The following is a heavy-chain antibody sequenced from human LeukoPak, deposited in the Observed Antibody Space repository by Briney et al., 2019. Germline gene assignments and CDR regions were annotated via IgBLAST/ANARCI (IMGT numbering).Heavy chain of an antibody. CDR3: ARAGATYYYDSSGYPYYFDY. D-gene: IGHD3-22*01. CDR2: ISYDGSNK. Sequence: XXRQAPGXGXEGVAVISYDGSNKYYADSVKGRFTISRDNSKNTLYLEMNSLRAEDTDVYYCARAGATYYYDSSGYPYYFDYWGQGTLVTVSS. V-gene: IGHV3-30*14. J-gene: IGHJ4*02.